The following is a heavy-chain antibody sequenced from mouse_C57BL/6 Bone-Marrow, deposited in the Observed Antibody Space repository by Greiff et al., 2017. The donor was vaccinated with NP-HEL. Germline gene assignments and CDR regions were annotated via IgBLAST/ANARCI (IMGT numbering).Heavy chain of an antibody. CDR2: IDPENGDT. Sequence: EVKLQQSGAELVRPGASVKLSCTASGFNIKDDYMHWVKQRPEQGLEWIGWIDPENGDTEYASKFQGKATITADTSSNTAYLQLSSLTSEDTAVYYCTITTVLVPWYFDVWGTGTTVTVSS. V-gene: IGHV14-4*01. J-gene: IGHJ1*03. D-gene: IGHD1-1*01. CDR1: GFNIKDDY. CDR3: TITTVLVPWYFDV.